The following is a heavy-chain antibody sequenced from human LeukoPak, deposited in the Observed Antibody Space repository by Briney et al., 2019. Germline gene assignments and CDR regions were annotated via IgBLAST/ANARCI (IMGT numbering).Heavy chain of an antibody. CDR3: AREGYDFWTRNWFDP. J-gene: IGHJ5*02. Sequence: SDTLSLTHTVCGGSIRSDSYFWSWIRQPAGKGVEWIGRIYTNGSTHYKHSLQSRATISVDTFNDQFSLKLSSVAAADTAVYYCAREGYDFWTRNWFDPWGQGTLVTVSS. CDR1: GGSIRSDSYF. CDR2: IYTNGST. D-gene: IGHD3-3*01. V-gene: IGHV4-61*02.